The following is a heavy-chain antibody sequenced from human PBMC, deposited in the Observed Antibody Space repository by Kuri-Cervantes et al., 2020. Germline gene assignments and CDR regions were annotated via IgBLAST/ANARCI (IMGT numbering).Heavy chain of an antibody. CDR3: ARGADYDFWSGYPNYFDY. CDR1: GFTFSSYS. V-gene: IGHV3-21*01. CDR2: ISSSSIYI. J-gene: IGHJ4*02. Sequence: GESLKISCAASGFTFSSYSMNWVRQAPGKGLEWVSSISSSSIYIYYADSLKGRFTISRDNAKNSLYLQMNSLRAEDTAVYYCARGADYDFWSGYPNYFDYWGQGTLVTVSS. D-gene: IGHD3-3*01.